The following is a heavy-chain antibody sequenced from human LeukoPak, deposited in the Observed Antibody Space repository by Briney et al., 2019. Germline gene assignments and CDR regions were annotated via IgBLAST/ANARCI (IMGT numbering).Heavy chain of an antibody. CDR1: GDSITSYY. D-gene: IGHD4-11*01. V-gene: IGHV4-4*07. Sequence: SETLSLTCTVSGDSITSYYSSWVRQPAGKGLEWIGRFYISGSTNYNPSLKSRVTTSVDTSKNQFSLRLNSVTAADTAVYYCARDFLLQSEGLFDYWGQGTLVTVSS. CDR3: ARDFLLQSEGLFDY. CDR2: FYISGST. J-gene: IGHJ4*02.